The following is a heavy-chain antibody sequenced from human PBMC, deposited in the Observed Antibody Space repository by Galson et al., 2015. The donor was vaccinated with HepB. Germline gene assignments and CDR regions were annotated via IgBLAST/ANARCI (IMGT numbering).Heavy chain of an antibody. J-gene: IGHJ4*02. Sequence: SLRLSCAASGFTLSSYSMNWVRQAPGKGLEWVSYITSSSTLYYADSVKGRFTISRDNAKNSLYLQMNSLRAEDTAVYYCARDRSLRYSSGYYLDYWGQGTLVTVSS. D-gene: IGHD3-22*01. CDR3: ARDRSLRYSSGYYLDY. CDR2: ITSSSTL. CDR1: GFTLSSYS. V-gene: IGHV3-48*01.